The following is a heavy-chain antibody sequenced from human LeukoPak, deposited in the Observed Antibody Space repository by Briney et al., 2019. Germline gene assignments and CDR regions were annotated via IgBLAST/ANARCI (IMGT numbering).Heavy chain of an antibody. CDR3: ARLRYRFDP. Sequence: KPSETLSLTCAVYGGSFSGYYWSWIRQPPGKGLEWIGEISHSGITNYNPSLKTRVTISVDTSKNQFSLKLSSVTAADTAVYYCARLRYRFDPWGQGTLVTVSS. CDR1: GGSFSGYY. D-gene: IGHD5-24*01. V-gene: IGHV4-34*01. J-gene: IGHJ5*02. CDR2: ISHSGIT.